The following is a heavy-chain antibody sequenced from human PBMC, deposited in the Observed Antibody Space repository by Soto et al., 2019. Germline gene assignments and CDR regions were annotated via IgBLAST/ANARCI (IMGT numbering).Heavy chain of an antibody. J-gene: IGHJ4*02. CDR2: INPSGGST. V-gene: IGHV1-46*01. D-gene: IGHD2-15*01. Sequence: ASVKVSCKASGYTFTSYYMHWVRQAPGQGLEWMGIINPSGGSTSYAQRFQGRVTMTRDTYTSTVYMELSSLRSEDTAVYYCARDQGGNGGLYWGQGTLVTVSS. CDR3: ARDQGGNGGLY. CDR1: GYTFTSYY.